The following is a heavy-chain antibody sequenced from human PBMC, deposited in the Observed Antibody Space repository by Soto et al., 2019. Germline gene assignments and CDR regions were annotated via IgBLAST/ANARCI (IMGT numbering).Heavy chain of an antibody. Sequence: LRLSCAASGFTFSSYASSWVRHAPVKGLDWVSAISGSGGSTYYADSVKGRFTISRDNSKNTLYLQMNSLRAEDTAVYYCAKGGMIVVALDYWGQGTLVTVSS. CDR1: GFTFSSYA. D-gene: IGHD3-22*01. CDR3: AKGGMIVVALDY. J-gene: IGHJ4*02. CDR2: ISGSGGST. V-gene: IGHV3-23*01.